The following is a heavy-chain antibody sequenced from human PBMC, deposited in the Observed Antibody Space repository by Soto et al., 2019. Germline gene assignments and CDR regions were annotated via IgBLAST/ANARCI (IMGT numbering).Heavy chain of an antibody. CDR3: ASPGSSGSYFDY. CDR2: IIPILGIA. CDR1: GGTFSSYA. V-gene: IGHV1-69*10. D-gene: IGHD1-26*01. Sequence: ASVKVSCKASGGTFSSYAISWVRQAPGQGLEWMGGIIPILGIANYAQKFQGRVTITADKSTSTAYMELSSLRSEDTAVYYCASPGSSGSYFDYWGQGTLVTVSS. J-gene: IGHJ4*02.